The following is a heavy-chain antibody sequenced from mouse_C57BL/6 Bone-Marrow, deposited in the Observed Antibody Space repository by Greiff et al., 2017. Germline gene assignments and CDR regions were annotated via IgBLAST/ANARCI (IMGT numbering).Heavy chain of an antibody. D-gene: IGHD1-1*01. V-gene: IGHV14-4*01. CDR2: IDPENGGT. CDR1: GFNIKDDY. CDR3: TTDYNGRSAWYYDV. J-gene: IGHJ1*03. Sequence: EVQLVESGAELVRPGASVKLSCTASGFNIKDDYMHWVKQRPEQGLEWIGWIDPENGGTEYASKFQSKATITADTPSNTAYMQLSSLTSEDTAVYYCTTDYNGRSAWYYDVWGTGTTVTVSS.